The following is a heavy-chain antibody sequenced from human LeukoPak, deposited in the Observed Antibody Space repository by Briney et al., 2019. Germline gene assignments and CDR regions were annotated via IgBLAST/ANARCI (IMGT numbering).Heavy chain of an antibody. D-gene: IGHD6-19*01. CDR3: ARDMSPSRYSSGWYA. CDR2: IYYSGST. Sequence: SETLSLACTVSGFSISSYYWSWIRQPPGKGLEWCGYIYYSGSTNYNPSLKSRVTISVDTSKNQFSLKLSSVTAADTAVYYCARDMSPSRYSSGWYAWGQGTLVTVSS. CDR1: GFSISSYY. V-gene: IGHV4-59*01. J-gene: IGHJ5*02.